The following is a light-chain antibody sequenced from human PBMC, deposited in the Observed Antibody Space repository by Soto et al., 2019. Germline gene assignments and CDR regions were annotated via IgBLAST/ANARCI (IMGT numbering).Light chain of an antibody. V-gene: IGKV1-39*01. CDR3: QQSYNSPRYS. CDR2: GAS. CDR1: ETIGRH. J-gene: IGKJ2*01. Sequence: DIQMTQSPSSLSASVGDRVTITCRASETIGRHLNWYQQKPGKVPKLLIYGASSLQSGVPFRFSGSGAGREFTLTISSLLPEDSATYYCQQSYNSPRYSFGQGTNLAIE.